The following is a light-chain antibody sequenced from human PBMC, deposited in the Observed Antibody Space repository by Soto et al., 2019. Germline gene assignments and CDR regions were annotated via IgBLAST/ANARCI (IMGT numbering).Light chain of an antibody. V-gene: IGKV3-20*01. J-gene: IGKJ1*01. CDR1: QSVSSSY. CDR2: GAS. CDR3: QQYCSSPRT. Sequence: EIVLTQSPGTLSLSPGERATLSCRASQSVSSSYLAWCQQKPGQAPRLLIYGASSRATGIPDRFSGSGSGTDFTLTISRLEPEDFAVYYCQQYCSSPRTFGQGTKVDNK.